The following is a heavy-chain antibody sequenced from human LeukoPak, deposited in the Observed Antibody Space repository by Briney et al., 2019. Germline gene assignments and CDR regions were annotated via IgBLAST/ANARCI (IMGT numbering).Heavy chain of an antibody. D-gene: IGHD1-26*01. Sequence: SETLSLTCAVYGGSFSGYSWSWIRQPPGKGLEWIGEINHSGSTNYNPSLKSRVTISVDTSKNQFSLKLSSVTAADTAVYYCARVSISWGATVDYWGQGTLVTVSS. CDR3: ARVSISWGATVDY. V-gene: IGHV4-34*01. CDR2: INHSGST. CDR1: GGSFSGYS. J-gene: IGHJ4*02.